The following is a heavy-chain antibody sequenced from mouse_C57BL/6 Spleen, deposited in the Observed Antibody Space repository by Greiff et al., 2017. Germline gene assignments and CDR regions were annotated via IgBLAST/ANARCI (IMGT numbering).Heavy chain of an antibody. CDR3: ARGGDYDVFDY. J-gene: IGHJ2*01. CDR1: GYTFTSYW. D-gene: IGHD2-4*01. V-gene: IGHV1-52*01. CDR2: IDPSDSET. Sequence: VKLQQPGAELVRPGSSVKLSCKASGYTFTSYWMHWVKQRPIQGLEWIGNIDPSDSETHYNQKFKDKATLTVDKSSSTAYMQLSSLTSEDSAVYYCARGGDYDVFDYWGQGTTLTVSS.